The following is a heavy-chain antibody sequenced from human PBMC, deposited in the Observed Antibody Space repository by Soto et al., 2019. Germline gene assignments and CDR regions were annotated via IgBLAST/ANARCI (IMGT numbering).Heavy chain of an antibody. J-gene: IGHJ2*01. V-gene: IGHV1-2*02. CDR2: INPDSGGT. Sequence: QVQLVQSGAEVKKPGASVKVSCKASGYTFTIYYMHWVRQAPGQGLEWMGWINPDSGGTKYAQKFQGGVTMNRDTSINTVYMELSRLRSDDTAVYYCAREIRSGYYKYWYFDLWGRGTLVTVSS. CDR1: GYTFTIYY. D-gene: IGHD3-3*01. CDR3: AREIRSGYYKYWYFDL.